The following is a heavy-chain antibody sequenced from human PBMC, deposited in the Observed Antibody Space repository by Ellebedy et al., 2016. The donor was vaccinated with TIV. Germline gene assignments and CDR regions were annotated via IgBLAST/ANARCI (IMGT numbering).Heavy chain of an antibody. CDR3: ARLSSGWYFDY. V-gene: IGHV3-21*01. Sequence: GESLKISCAASGFTFSSYSMNWVRQAPGKGLEWVSSISSSSSYIYYADSVKGRFTISRDNAKNSLYLQMNSLRAEDTAVYYCARLSSGWYFDYWGRGTLVTVSS. CDR1: GFTFSSYS. D-gene: IGHD6-19*01. CDR2: ISSSSSYI. J-gene: IGHJ4*02.